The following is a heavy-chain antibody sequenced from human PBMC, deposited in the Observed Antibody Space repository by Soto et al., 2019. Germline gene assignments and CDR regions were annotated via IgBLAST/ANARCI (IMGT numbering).Heavy chain of an antibody. D-gene: IGHD2-21*02. J-gene: IGHJ6*02. Sequence: GSLSRSCAASGFTLSSYGMHWVRHAPGRGLEGVAVISYDGSNKYYADSVKGRFTISRDNSKNTLYLQMNSLGAEDTAVYYCSKIYCGSDCYSWYYYYYDGMDVWGQGTTVTVSS. V-gene: IGHV3-30*18. CDR3: SKIYCGSDCYSWYYYYYDGMDV. CDR1: GFTLSSYG. CDR2: ISYDGSNK.